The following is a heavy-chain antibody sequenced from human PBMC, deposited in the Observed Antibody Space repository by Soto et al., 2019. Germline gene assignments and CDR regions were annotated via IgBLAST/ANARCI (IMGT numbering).Heavy chain of an antibody. D-gene: IGHD3-3*01. Sequence: PGGSLRLSCAASGFTFSSYGMHWVRQAPGKGLEWVAVISYDGSNKYYADSVKGRFTISRDNSKNTLYLQMNSLRAEDTAVYYCAKAIRPYYYYYGMDVWGQGTTATVSS. CDR1: GFTFSSYG. V-gene: IGHV3-30*18. J-gene: IGHJ6*02. CDR3: AKAIRPYYYYYGMDV. CDR2: ISYDGSNK.